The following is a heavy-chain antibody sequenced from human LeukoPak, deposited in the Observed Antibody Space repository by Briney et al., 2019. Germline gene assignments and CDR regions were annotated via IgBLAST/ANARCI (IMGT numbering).Heavy chain of an antibody. V-gene: IGHV3-23*01. Sequence: GGSLRLSCAASGFTFSSYAMSWVRQAPGKGLEWVSAISGSGGSTYYADSVKGRFTISRDNSKNTLYLQMNSLRAEDTAVYYSAKRYSVSYFGSYFDYWGQGTLVTASS. D-gene: IGHD1-26*01. CDR3: AKRYSVSYFGSYFDY. CDR2: ISGSGGST. J-gene: IGHJ4*02. CDR1: GFTFSSYA.